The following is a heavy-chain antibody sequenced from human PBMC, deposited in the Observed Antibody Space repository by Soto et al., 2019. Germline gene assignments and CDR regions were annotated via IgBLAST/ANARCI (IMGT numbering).Heavy chain of an antibody. CDR2: IYYSGST. D-gene: IGHD2-8*02. CDR3: ARDKITGLFDY. J-gene: IGHJ4*02. CDR1: GGSISSYY. Sequence: PSETLSLTCTVSGGSISSYYCSWIRQPPGKGLEWIGYIYYSGSTNYNPSLKSRVTISVDTSKNQFSLKLSSVTAADTAGEYCARDKITGLFDYWGQGTLVTVSS. V-gene: IGHV4-59*01.